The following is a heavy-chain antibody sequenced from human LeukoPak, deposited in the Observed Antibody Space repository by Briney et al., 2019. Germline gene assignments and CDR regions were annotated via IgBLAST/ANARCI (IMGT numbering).Heavy chain of an antibody. Sequence: ETGGSLRLSCAASGFTFSDHYMDWVRQAPGKGLEWVGRTRNKANSYTTEYAASVKGRFTISRDNSKNSLYLQMNSLKTEDTAVYYCARSRRRDSVTGTPTNDNWFDPWGQGTLVTVSS. CDR2: TRNKANSYTT. CDR3: ARSRRRDSVTGTPTNDNWFDP. D-gene: IGHD2-21*02. V-gene: IGHV3-72*01. CDR1: GFTFSDHY. J-gene: IGHJ5*02.